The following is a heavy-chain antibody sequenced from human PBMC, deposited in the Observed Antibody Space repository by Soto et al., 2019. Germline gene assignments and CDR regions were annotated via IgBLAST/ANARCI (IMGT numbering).Heavy chain of an antibody. D-gene: IGHD4-17*01. J-gene: IGHJ4*02. V-gene: IGHV2-5*02. CDR1: GFSLTTTHMG. CDR2: IYWDDDK. Sequence: QITLKESGPPLVRPAQPLTLTCAFSGFSLTTTHMGVAWIRQPPGKALEWLAIIYWDDDKRYSSSLKNRLAISKDTSRNRVVLTITTMNPEDTGTCFCAHAGDYDLLSFDHWGPGTLVTVSS. CDR3: AHAGDYDLLSFDH.